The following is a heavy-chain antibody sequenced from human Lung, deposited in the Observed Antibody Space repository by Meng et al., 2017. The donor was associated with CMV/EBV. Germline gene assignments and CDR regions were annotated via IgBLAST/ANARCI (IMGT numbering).Heavy chain of an antibody. CDR1: GFTFSSYA. CDR2: ISYDGGSK. V-gene: IGHV3-30-3*01. CDR3: AREDYSSGYPTLGY. J-gene: IGHJ4*01. Sequence: GGSLRLXCAASGFTFSSYAIHWVRQAPGKGLEWVAVISYDGGSKYYADSVQGRFTISRDNSKNTLYLQMNSLRSEDTAVYYCAREDYSSGYPTLGYWGHGTXVTVSS. D-gene: IGHD3-22*01.